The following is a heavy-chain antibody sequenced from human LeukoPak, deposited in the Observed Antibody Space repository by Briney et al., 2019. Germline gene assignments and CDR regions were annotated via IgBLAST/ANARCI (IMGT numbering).Heavy chain of an antibody. D-gene: IGHD3-10*01. CDR3: ARVGGITMVRGVNTDDY. CDR2: TSSSGSTI. V-gene: IGHV3-48*03. CDR1: GFTFSSYE. J-gene: IGHJ4*02. Sequence: GGSLRLSCAASGFTFSSYEMNWVRQAPGKGLEWVSYTSSSGSTIYYADSVKGRFTISRDNAKNSLYLQMNSLRAEDTAVYYCARVGGITMVRGVNTDDYWGQGTLVTVSS.